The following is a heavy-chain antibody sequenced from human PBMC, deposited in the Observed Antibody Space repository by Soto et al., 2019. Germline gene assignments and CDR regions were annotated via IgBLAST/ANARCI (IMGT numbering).Heavy chain of an antibody. J-gene: IGHJ6*02. Sequence: QVQLVESGGGVVQPGRSLRLSCAASGFTFSSYGMHWVRQAPGKGLEWVAVIWYDGSNKYYADSVKGRFTISRDNSKNTLYLKMNSLRAEDTAVYYCARIATATRYYCYGMDVWGQGTTVTASS. V-gene: IGHV3-33*01. CDR3: ARIATATRYYCYGMDV. CDR2: IWYDGSNK. CDR1: GFTFSSYG.